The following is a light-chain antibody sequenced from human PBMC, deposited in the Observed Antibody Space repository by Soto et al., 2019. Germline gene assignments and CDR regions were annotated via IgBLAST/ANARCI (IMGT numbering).Light chain of an antibody. Sequence: MVWRQSPGTLPLSPVERATLPCMASQSISSNLAWYQQKPGQAPRLLIDAASTRAAGIPARFNGGGSGTDFTLTISSLEPEDSAVYYCQQRSNWPITCGQGTRLEI. V-gene: IGKV3-11*01. CDR1: QSISSN. J-gene: IGKJ5*01. CDR3: QQRSNWPIT. CDR2: AAS.